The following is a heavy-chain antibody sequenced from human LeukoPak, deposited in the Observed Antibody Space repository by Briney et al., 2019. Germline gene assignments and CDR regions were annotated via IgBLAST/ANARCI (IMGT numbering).Heavy chain of an antibody. D-gene: IGHD3-22*01. V-gene: IGHV3-7*01. CDR2: IKVDGSDK. Sequence: HTGGSLRLSCAASGFTFSRRWMSWVRQAPGKGLEWVANIKVDGSDKYYVASVTGRFTISRDNAKNSLYLQMNSLSVEDTAVYYCASLYDSGGHQWAPDIWGQGTMVTVSS. CDR3: ASLYDSGGHQWAPDI. CDR1: GFTFSRRW. J-gene: IGHJ3*02.